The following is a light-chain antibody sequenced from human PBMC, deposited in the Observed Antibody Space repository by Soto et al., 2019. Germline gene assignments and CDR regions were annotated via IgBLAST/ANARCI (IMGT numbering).Light chain of an antibody. Sequence: DIQMTQSPSSLSSSVGDRVTISCRASHDISNYLAWYQQKPGRVPGLLIYAASALQSGVPSRFSGSGSGTDFTLTISSLQPEDVATYYCQNYKSARTCGQGTKVDIK. J-gene: IGKJ1*01. CDR3: QNYKSART. CDR2: AAS. V-gene: IGKV1-27*01. CDR1: HDISNY.